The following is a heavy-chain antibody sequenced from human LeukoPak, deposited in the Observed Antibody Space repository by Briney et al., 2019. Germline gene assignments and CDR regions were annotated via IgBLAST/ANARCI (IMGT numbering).Heavy chain of an antibody. CDR3: ARARSGIPFPLDY. D-gene: IGHD2-15*01. V-gene: IGHV1-69*05. Sequence: SVKVSCKASGGTFSSYAISWVRQAPRQGLEWMGGIIPIFGTANYAQKFQGRVTITTDESTSTAYMELSSLRSEDTAVYYCARARSGIPFPLDYWGQGTLVTVSS. CDR1: GGTFSSYA. CDR2: IIPIFGTA. J-gene: IGHJ4*02.